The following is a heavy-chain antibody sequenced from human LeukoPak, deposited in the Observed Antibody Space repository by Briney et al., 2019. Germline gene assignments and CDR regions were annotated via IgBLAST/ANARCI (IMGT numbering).Heavy chain of an antibody. CDR2: IKEDGSEI. D-gene: IGHD3-3*01. V-gene: IGHV3-7*01. CDR1: GFTVGTYW. CDR3: ARVIGFGWFDP. Sequence: GGSLRLSCAAAGFTVGTYWMSWVSQAPGKGLEWVANIKEDGSEIYYLDSVKGRFTISRDNAKNSLYLQMNSLRAEDTAVYYCARVIGFGWFDPWGQGTLVTVSS. J-gene: IGHJ5*02.